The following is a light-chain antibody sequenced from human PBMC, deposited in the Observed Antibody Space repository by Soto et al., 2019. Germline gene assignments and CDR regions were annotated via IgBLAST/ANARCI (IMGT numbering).Light chain of an antibody. CDR2: GSS. J-gene: IGKJ5*01. CDR3: QHYGRSPVT. Sequence: EIVLTQSPGTLSVSPGERATLSCRASQSVSSSHLAWYQQKPGQAPRLLIYGSSSRATGISDRFSGGGSGTDFTLTISRLDPEDFAVYYCQHYGRSPVTFGQGTRLEIK. CDR1: QSVSSSH. V-gene: IGKV3-20*01.